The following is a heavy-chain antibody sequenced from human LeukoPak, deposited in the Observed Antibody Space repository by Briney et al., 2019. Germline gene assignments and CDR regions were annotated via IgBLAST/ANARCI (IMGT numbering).Heavy chain of an antibody. CDR3: ARVSGVVIEHEGAFDI. CDR1: GGTFSSYA. D-gene: IGHD2-21*01. CDR2: IIPIFGTA. V-gene: IGHV1-69*05. J-gene: IGHJ3*02. Sequence: SVKVSCKASGGTFSSYAISWVRQAPGQGLEWMGGIIPIFGTANYAQKFQGRVTITTDESTSTAYMELSSLRSEDTAVYYCARVSGVVIEHEGAFDIWGQGTMVTVSS.